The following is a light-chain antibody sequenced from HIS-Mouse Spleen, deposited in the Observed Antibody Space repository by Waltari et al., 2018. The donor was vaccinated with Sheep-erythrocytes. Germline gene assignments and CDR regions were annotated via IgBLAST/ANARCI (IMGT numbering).Light chain of an antibody. J-gene: IGLJ1*01. Sequence: QSALTQPRSVSGSPGQSVTISCTGTSSHVGGYNYVSWYQQHPGKAPKLTIYDVSKRPSGVPDRFSGSKSGNTASLTISGLQAEDEADYYCCSYAGSYNHVFATGTKVTVL. V-gene: IGLV2-11*01. CDR3: CSYAGSYNHV. CDR2: DVS. CDR1: SSHVGGYNY.